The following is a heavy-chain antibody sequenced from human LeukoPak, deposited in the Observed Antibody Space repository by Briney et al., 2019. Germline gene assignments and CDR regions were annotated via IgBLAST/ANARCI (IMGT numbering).Heavy chain of an antibody. D-gene: IGHD2-2*02. J-gene: IGHJ4*02. CDR3: ARDRVGCSSSSCYIDY. V-gene: IGHV1-2*06. Sequence: ASVKVSCKASGYIFTGYYIHWVRQAPGQGLEWMGRINPSNGGASYAQKFQGRVLMTRDTSISTAYMEVSSLRSDDTAIYYCARDRVGCSSSSCYIDYWGQGMLVTVSS. CDR1: GYIFTGYY. CDR2: INPSNGGA.